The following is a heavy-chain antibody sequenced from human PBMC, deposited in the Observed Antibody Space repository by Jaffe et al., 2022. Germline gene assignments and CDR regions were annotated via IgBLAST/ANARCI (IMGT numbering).Heavy chain of an antibody. CDR2: IYHSGSS. D-gene: IGHD6-19*01. CDR1: GYSISSAYY. Sequence: QVQLQESGPGLVKPSETLSLTCAVSGYSISSAYYWGWIRQPPGKGLEWIGSIYHSGSSIYNPSLKSRVTLSLDTSKNHFSLSLSSVTAADTAVYYCARHLGYSSGWGDYWGQGTLVTVSS. CDR3: ARHLGYSSGWGDY. V-gene: IGHV4-38-2*01. J-gene: IGHJ4*02.